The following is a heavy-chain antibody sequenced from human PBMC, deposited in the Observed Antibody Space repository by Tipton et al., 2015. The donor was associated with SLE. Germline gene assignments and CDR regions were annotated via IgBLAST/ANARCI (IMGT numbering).Heavy chain of an antibody. V-gene: IGHV1-69*01. CDR3: ASEMARRITIFGVVPSFDY. J-gene: IGHJ4*02. CDR1: GGTFSSYA. Sequence: QLVQSGAEVKKPGSSVKVSCKASGGTFSSYAISWVRQAPGQGLEWMGGIIPIFGTANYAQKFQGRVTITADESTSTAYMELSSLRSEDTAVYYCASEMARRITIFGVVPSFDYWGQGTLVTVSS. CDR2: IIPIFGTA. D-gene: IGHD3-3*01.